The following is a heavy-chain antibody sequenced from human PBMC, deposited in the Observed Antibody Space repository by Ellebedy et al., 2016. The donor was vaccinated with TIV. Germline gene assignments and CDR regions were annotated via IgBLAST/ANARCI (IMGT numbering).Heavy chain of an antibody. V-gene: IGHV3-48*04. D-gene: IGHD4-17*01. CDR2: IRGRSETI. CDR1: GFTFSDYS. Sequence: GESLKISCTASGFTFSDYSMNWVRQAPGKGLEWVSYIRGRSETIYYADSVKGRFTISRDNAKNSLFLQMTSLRAEDTAVYYCARKVPAPTTVPPNWYFDLWGRGTLVIVSS. CDR3: ARKVPAPTTVPPNWYFDL. J-gene: IGHJ2*01.